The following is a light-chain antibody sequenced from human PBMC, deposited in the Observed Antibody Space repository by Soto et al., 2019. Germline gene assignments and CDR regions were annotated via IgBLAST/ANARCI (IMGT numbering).Light chain of an antibody. CDR2: DDN. Sequence: SVLTQPRSVSAAPGEKVTISCSGSSSNIGGNSVSWYKQIPGTAPKLLIYDDNKRPSGIPDRFSGSKSGTSATLGITGFQTGDQADYYCGSWDSSLSAYVFGTGT. V-gene: IGLV1-51*01. CDR3: GSWDSSLSAYV. J-gene: IGLJ1*01. CDR1: SSNIGGNS.